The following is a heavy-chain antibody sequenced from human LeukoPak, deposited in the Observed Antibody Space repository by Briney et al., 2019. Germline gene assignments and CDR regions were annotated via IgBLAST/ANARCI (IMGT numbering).Heavy chain of an antibody. D-gene: IGHD6-13*01. CDR1: GDSVSRKSAA. CDR3: ARAKGRSPLFDY. Sequence: SQTLSLTCAISGDSVSRKSAAWNWIRQSPSRGLEWLGRTYYRSKWYNDYAVSVKGRIAINPDTSKNQFSLKLNSVTPEDTAVYYCARAKGRSPLFDYWGQGTLVTVSS. CDR2: TYYRSKWYN. J-gene: IGHJ4*02. V-gene: IGHV6-1*01.